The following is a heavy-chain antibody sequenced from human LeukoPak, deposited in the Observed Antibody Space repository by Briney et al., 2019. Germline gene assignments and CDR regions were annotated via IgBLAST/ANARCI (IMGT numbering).Heavy chain of an antibody. CDR1: GGSISSYY. Sequence: SETLSLTCTVSGGSISSYYWSWIRQPAGKGLEWIGRIYTSGSTNYNPSLKSRVTMSVDTSKNQFSLKLSSVTAADTAVYYCAREYYDFSYSRYNWFDPWGQGTLVTVSS. V-gene: IGHV4-4*07. CDR3: AREYYDFSYSRYNWFDP. J-gene: IGHJ5*02. CDR2: IYTSGST. D-gene: IGHD3-3*01.